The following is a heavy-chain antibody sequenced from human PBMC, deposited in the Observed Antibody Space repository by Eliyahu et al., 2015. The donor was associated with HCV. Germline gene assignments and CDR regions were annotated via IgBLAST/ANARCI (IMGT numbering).Heavy chain of an antibody. CDR2: VFWNDDK. Sequence: QITLKESGPTLVKPTQTLTLICTFSGFSLASSGMAVGWIRQPPGKALEWLALVFWNDDKPYSPSLKSRLTIAKDSSKNQVFLTMNNMDPVDTGTYFCARIRYDSSFYFDYWGPGIPVTVSS. D-gene: IGHD3-22*01. CDR1: GFSLASSGMA. CDR3: ARIRYDSSFYFDY. J-gene: IGHJ4*02. V-gene: IGHV2-5*01.